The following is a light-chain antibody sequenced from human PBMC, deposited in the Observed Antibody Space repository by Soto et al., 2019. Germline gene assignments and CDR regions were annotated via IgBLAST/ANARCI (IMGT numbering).Light chain of an antibody. CDR2: GAS. V-gene: IGKV1-13*02. J-gene: IGKJ4*01. CDR1: QGISSA. Sequence: AIQLTQSPSSLSTSVGDRVTITCRASQGISSALAWYQEKPGKAPKLLIYGASSLESGVPSRFSGIGFGTVFTLLFFILQPEVFATYYCHQFNSYPRSFGEGTKVDIK. CDR3: HQFNSYPRS.